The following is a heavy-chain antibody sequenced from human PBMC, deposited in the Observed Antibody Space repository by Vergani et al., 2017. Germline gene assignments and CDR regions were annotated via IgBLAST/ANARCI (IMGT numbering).Heavy chain of an antibody. Sequence: QVQLVQSGAEVKKPGSSVKVSCKASGGTFSSCAISWVRQAPGQGLEWMGRIIPIFGTANYAQKFQGRVTITADESTSTAYMELSSLRSEDTSVYYCARGVGGGYDILTGTACYFDYWGQGTLVTVSS. V-gene: IGHV1-69*13. CDR3: ARGVGGGYDILTGTACYFDY. J-gene: IGHJ4*02. CDR1: GGTFSSCA. CDR2: IIPIFGTA. D-gene: IGHD3-9*01.